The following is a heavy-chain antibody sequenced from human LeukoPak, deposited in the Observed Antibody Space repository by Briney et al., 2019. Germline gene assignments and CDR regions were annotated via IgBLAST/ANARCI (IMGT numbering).Heavy chain of an antibody. CDR3: AKDRDLFGVLPLFHY. D-gene: IGHD3-3*01. CDR1: GLTFSDYA. Sequence: GGSLRLSCAASGLTFSDYAMSWVRQAPGKGLEWVSASSGGRTYYADSVRGRFTISRDKSRNTLYLQMNSLRAEDTAVYYCAKDRDLFGVLPLFHYWGQGTLVTVSS. J-gene: IGHJ4*02. CDR2: SSGGRT. V-gene: IGHV3-23*01.